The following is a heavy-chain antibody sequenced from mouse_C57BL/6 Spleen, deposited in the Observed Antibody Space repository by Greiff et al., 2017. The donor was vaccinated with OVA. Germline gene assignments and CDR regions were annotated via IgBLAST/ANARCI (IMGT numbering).Heavy chain of an antibody. V-gene: IGHV5-4*01. CDR2: ISDGGSYT. Sequence: EVQVVESGGGLVKPGGSLKLSCAASGFTFSSYAMSWVRQTPEKRLEWVATISDGGSYTYYPDNVKGRCTISRDNAKNNLYLQMSHLKSEDTAMYYCARGGSNYEGFAYWGQGTLVTVSA. CDR3: ARGGSNYEGFAY. D-gene: IGHD2-5*01. J-gene: IGHJ3*01. CDR1: GFTFSSYA.